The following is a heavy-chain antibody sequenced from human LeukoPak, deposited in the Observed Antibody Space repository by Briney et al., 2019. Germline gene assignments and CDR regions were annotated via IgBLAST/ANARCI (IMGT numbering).Heavy chain of an antibody. J-gene: IGHJ6*02. CDR1: GYTFTNYY. CDR3: ARDRYTSRYYGMDV. V-gene: IGHV1-46*01. Sequence: ASVKVSCKASGYTFTNYYIHWVRQSPRQGLECMGIINPTGGSSTYSQRFQGRVTMTSDTSTSTVYMELRSLRSEDPAVYYCARDRYTSRYYGMDVWGQGTTVTVSS. CDR2: INPTGGSS. D-gene: IGHD2-2*01.